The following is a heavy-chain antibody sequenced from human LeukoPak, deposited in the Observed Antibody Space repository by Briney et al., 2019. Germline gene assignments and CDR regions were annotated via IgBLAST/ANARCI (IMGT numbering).Heavy chain of an antibody. V-gene: IGHV3-66*01. Sequence: GGSLRLSCAASGFTVSSNYMSWVRQAPGKGLEWVSVIYSGGSTYYADSVKGRFTISRDNSKNTLYLQMNSLRAEDTAVYYCARGWDYGDYGAFDIWGQGTMVTVSS. D-gene: IGHD4-17*01. CDR2: IYSGGST. CDR1: GFTVSSNY. CDR3: ARGWDYGDYGAFDI. J-gene: IGHJ3*02.